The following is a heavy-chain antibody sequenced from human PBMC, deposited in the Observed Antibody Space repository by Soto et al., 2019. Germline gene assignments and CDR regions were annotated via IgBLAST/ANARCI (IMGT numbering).Heavy chain of an antibody. Sequence: QVQLVQSGGEVKKPGASVKVSCKATGYTFSSYGISWVRQAPGQGLEWMGWFSAYKGNTNYAQKLQGRVTVTTDTSTSTAYMELRSLRSDDTAVYYCARVVTYYDSSGYYYGPFDYWGQGTLVTVSS. CDR3: ARVVTYYDSSGYYYGPFDY. D-gene: IGHD3-22*01. V-gene: IGHV1-18*01. CDR1: GYTFSSYG. CDR2: FSAYKGNT. J-gene: IGHJ4*02.